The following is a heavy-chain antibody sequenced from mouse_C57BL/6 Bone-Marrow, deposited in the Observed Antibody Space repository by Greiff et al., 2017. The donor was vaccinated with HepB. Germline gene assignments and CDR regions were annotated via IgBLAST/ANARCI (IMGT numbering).Heavy chain of an antibody. CDR3: ARGSTHWYFDV. V-gene: IGHV1-76*01. CDR1: GYTFTDYY. Sequence: VQLQQSGAELVRPGASVKLSCKASGYTFTDYYINWVKQRPGQGLEWIARIYPGSGNTYYNEKFKGKATLTAEKSSSTAYMQLSSLTSEDSAVYFCARGSTHWYFDVWGTGTTVTVSS. D-gene: IGHD1-1*01. CDR2: IYPGSGNT. J-gene: IGHJ1*03.